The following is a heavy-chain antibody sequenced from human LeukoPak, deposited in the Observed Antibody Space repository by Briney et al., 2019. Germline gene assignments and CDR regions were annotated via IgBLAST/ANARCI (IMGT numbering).Heavy chain of an antibody. V-gene: IGHV4-39*01. CDR1: GGSISSSSYY. D-gene: IGHD5-12*01. Sequence: PSETLSPTCTVSGGSISSSSYYWGWIRQPPGKGLEWIGSIYYSGSTYYNPSLKSRVTISVDTSKNQFSLKLSSVTAPDTAVYYCARHGGYSGFYYMDVWGKGTTVTISS. CDR2: IYYSGST. CDR3: ARHGGYSGFYYMDV. J-gene: IGHJ6*03.